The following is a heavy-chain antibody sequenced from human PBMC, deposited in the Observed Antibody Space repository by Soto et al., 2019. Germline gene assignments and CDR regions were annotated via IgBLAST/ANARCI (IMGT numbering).Heavy chain of an antibody. CDR2: IYWDNYK. Sequence: QITLKESGPTLVKPTQTLTLTCTFSGFSLSSSGVGVGWIRQPPGKALEWLALIYWDNYKQYSPALKNRFTSTKDTSKNQVVLTMTKMEPVDTGTYYGARVMRSGTVGVCDYWGQGTLVTVSS. V-gene: IGHV2-5*02. CDR3: ARVMRSGTVGVCDY. D-gene: IGHD6-13*01. CDR1: GFSLSSSGVG. J-gene: IGHJ4*02.